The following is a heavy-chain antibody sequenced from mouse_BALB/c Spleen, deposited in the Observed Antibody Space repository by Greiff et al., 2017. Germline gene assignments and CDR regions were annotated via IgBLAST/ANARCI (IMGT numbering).Heavy chain of an antibody. J-gene: IGHJ2*01. CDR2: ISSGGSYT. CDR1: GFTFSSYA. V-gene: IGHV5-9-3*01. CDR3: ARKYGNPYYFDY. Sequence: EVKLQESGGGLVKPGGSLKLSCAASGFTFSSYAMSWVRQTPEKRLEWVATISSGGSYTYYPDSVKGRFTISRDNAKNTLYLQMSSLRSEDTAMYYCARKYGNPYYFDYWGQGTTLTVSS. D-gene: IGHD2-10*02.